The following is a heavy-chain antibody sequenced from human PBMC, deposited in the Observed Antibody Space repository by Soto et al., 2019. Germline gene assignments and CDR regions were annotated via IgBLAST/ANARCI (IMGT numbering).Heavy chain of an antibody. CDR2: IYYSGST. Sequence: PSETLSLTCTVSGGAISSGGYYWSWIRQHPGKGLEWIGYIYYSGSTYYNPSLKSRVTISVDTSKNQFSLKLSSVTAADTAVYYCERVRGINWFDPCGPGHLVTVSS. D-gene: IGHD1-20*01. CDR3: ERVRGINWFDP. V-gene: IGHV4-31*03. CDR1: GGAISSGGYY. J-gene: IGHJ5*02.